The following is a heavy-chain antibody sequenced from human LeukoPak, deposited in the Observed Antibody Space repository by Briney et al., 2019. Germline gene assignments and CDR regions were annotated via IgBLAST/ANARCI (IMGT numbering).Heavy chain of an antibody. J-gene: IGHJ3*02. Sequence: SETLSHTCTVSGGSISSSSYYWGWLRQPPGKGLEWIGSIYYSGSTYYNPSLKSRVTISVDTSKNQFSLNLSSVTAADTAVYYCAGRHDAFDIWGQGTMVTVSS. CDR2: IYYSGST. CDR1: GGSISSSSYY. V-gene: IGHV4-39*07. CDR3: AGRHDAFDI.